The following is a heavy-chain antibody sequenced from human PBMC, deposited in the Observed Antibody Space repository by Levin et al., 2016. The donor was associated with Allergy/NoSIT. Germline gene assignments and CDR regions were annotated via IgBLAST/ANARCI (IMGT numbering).Heavy chain of an antibody. CDR2: IKPDGSIT. Sequence: GESLKISCAASGFTFTTHWMHWVRQAPGKGLVWVSRIKPDGSITNYADSVEGRFTISRDNSKNTLYLQMDSLRVEDTAIYYCAKEWGHLDVWSPWFDSWGQGTLITVSS. CDR3: AKEWGHLDVWSPWFDS. J-gene: IGHJ5*01. V-gene: IGHV3-74*01. D-gene: IGHD3-16*01. CDR1: GFTFTTHW.